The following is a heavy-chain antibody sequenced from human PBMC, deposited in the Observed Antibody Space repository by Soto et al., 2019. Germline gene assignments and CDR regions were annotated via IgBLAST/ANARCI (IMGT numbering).Heavy chain of an antibody. D-gene: IGHD5-18*01. CDR1: GGSISSYY. Sequence: PSETLSLTCTVSGGSISSYYWSWIRQPPGKGLEWIGYIYYSGSTNYNPSHKSRVTISVDTSNNQFSLKLSSVTAADTPVYYCARDNGYSYGYTVDHWGQGTLVTVSS. J-gene: IGHJ4*02. CDR3: ARDNGYSYGYTVDH. CDR2: IYYSGST. V-gene: IGHV4-59*01.